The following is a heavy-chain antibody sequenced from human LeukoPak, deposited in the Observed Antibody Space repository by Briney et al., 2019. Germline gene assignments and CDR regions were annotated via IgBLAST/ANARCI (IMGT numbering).Heavy chain of an antibody. V-gene: IGHV4-39*07. J-gene: IGHJ5*02. CDR1: GGSVSSSSYS. CDR2: IYYSGST. Sequence: PSETLSLTCTVSGGSVSSSSYSWGWIRQPPGKGLEWIGSIYYSGSTYYNPSLKSRVTISVDTSKNQFSLKLSSVTAADTAVYYCARDRQGSSWDPTSFDPWGQGTLVTVSS. CDR3: ARDRQGSSWDPTSFDP. D-gene: IGHD6-13*01.